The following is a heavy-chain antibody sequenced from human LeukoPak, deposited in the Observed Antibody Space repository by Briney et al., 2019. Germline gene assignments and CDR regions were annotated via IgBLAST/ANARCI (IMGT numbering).Heavy chain of an antibody. D-gene: IGHD2-21*01. CDR3: ARHAFASPLDI. CDR1: DVSISDYY. CDR2: IYHTGDS. J-gene: IGHJ4*02. V-gene: IGHV4-59*08. Sequence: SETLSLTCAVSDVSISDYYWSWIRQPPGKGLEWIGYIYHTGDSNQNSSLKGRVTVTLDTPKNQVSLKVTSVTAADTAVYYCARHAFASPLDIWGQGTVVTVSS.